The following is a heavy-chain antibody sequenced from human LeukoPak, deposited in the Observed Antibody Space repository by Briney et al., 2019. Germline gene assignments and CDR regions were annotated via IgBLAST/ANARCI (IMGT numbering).Heavy chain of an antibody. V-gene: IGHV3-23*01. D-gene: IGHD3-10*01. CDR2: ISTSGGNT. CDR3: ATCQYNYDSGTKSVRGP. CDR1: GFTFSSYA. J-gene: IGHJ5*02. Sequence: GGSLRLSCAASGFTFSSYAMSWVRQAPGKGLEWVSAISTSGGNTYYADSVKGRFTISRDNSKNTLYLQMNSLRAEDTAVYYCATCQYNYDSGTKSVRGPWGQGTLVTASS.